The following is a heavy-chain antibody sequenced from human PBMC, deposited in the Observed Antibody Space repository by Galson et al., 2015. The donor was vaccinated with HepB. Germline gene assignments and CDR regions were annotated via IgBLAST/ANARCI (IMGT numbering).Heavy chain of an antibody. CDR3: AKDLGVATHFDY. CDR1: GFTFSSYG. Sequence: SLRLSCAASGFTFSSYGMHWVRQAPGKGLEWVAFIRYDGSNKYYADSVEGRFTISRDNSKNTLYLQMNSLRAEDTAVYYCAKDLGVATHFDYWGQGTLVTVSS. CDR2: IRYDGSNK. D-gene: IGHD5-12*01. J-gene: IGHJ4*02. V-gene: IGHV3-30*02.